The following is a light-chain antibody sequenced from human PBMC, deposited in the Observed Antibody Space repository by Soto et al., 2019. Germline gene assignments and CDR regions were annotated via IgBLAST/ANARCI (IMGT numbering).Light chain of an antibody. Sequence: EVVLTQSPGTLSLSQGERATLSCRAGRRASSSYLAWYQQKPGQIPRLLIYGASSRPTGTPDRFSVSGSGTDFTLTISRLEPGDFAVYYCQQYGDSPRSFGRGTKVDIK. J-gene: IGKJ1*01. CDR3: QQYGDSPRS. V-gene: IGKV3-20*01. CDR2: GAS. CDR1: RRASSSY.